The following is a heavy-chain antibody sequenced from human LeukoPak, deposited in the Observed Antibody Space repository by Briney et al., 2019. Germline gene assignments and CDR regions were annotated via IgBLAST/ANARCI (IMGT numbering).Heavy chain of an antibody. V-gene: IGHV5-51*01. D-gene: IGHD6-13*01. CDR1: GYSFTSYW. Sequence: GASLKISCQGLGYSFTSYWIGWVRPLPGKSMEWMGVIYPGDSRVRYNPSFQGQVTISVDKSTRTAYLQWVSLKASDTAMYYCACRDLSSTWSFPWGQGTLVTVSS. CDR2: IYPGDSRV. J-gene: IGHJ5*02. CDR3: ACRDLSSTWSFP.